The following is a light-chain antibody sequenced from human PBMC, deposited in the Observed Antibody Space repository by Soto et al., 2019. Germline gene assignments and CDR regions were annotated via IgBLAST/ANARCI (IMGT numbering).Light chain of an antibody. CDR2: AAS. CDR1: QGINNY. CDR3: QPLNSYPIT. J-gene: IGKJ3*01. Sequence: DIQLTQSPSFLSASVGDRVTITCRASQGINNYLGWYQQKPGKAPKLLIYAASTLQSGVPSRFSGSGSGTDFTLTISSLQPEDFATYYCQPLNSYPITFGPGTKVDI. V-gene: IGKV1-9*01.